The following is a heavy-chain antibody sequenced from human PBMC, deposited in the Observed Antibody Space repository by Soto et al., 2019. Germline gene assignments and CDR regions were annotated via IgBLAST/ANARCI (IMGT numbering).Heavy chain of an antibody. V-gene: IGHV1-2*04. D-gene: IGHD3-22*01. CDR3: ARASPPYYDSSGYYSMGY. CDR2: INPNSGGT. J-gene: IGHJ4*02. Sequence: QVQLVQSGAEVKKPGASVKVSCKASGYTFTGYYMHWVRQAPGQGLEWMGWINPNSGGTNYAQKFQGWVTMTRDTSISTAYMELSRLRSDDTAVYYCARASPPYYDSSGYYSMGYWGQGTLVTVSS. CDR1: GYTFTGYY.